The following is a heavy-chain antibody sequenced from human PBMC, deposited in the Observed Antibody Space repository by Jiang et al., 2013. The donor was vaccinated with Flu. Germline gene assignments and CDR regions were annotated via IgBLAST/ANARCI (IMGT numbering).Heavy chain of an antibody. Sequence: PSGTLSLTCGVSGGSISDNWWSWVRQSPGKGLEWIGEIDHSGNTNYNPSLQSRVTISVDKSKSQFSLKLNSVTAADTAVYYCARQGTYASDYWGPGILVTVSS. D-gene: IGHD1-7*01. CDR2: IDHSGNT. CDR3: ARQGTYASDY. J-gene: IGHJ4*02. V-gene: IGHV4-4*02. CDR1: GGSISDNW.